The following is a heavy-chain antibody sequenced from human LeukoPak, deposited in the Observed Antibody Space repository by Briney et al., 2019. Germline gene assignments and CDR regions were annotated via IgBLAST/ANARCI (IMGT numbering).Heavy chain of an antibody. CDR3: ARDPGSYYGYLDY. CDR2: ISTTVGST. V-gene: IGHV3-23*01. J-gene: IGHJ4*02. D-gene: IGHD1-26*01. Sequence: GGSLRLSCAASGFTFSSYAMTWGRQAPGKGLEWVSGISTTVGSTYYTDSVKGRFAISRDNSKNTVYLQMNSLRAEDTAVYYCARDPGSYYGYLDYWGQGTLVTVCS. CDR1: GFTFSSYA.